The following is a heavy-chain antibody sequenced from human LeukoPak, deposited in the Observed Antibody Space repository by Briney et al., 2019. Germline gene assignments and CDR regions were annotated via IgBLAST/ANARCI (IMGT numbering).Heavy chain of an antibody. CDR2: ISYDGSNK. Sequence: GGSLRLSCAASGFTFSRYGMHWVRQAPGKGLEWVAVISYDGSNKYYADSVKGRFTISRDNSKNTLYLQMNSLRAEDTAVYYCAKDFPDSELNNWFDPWGQGTLVTVSS. J-gene: IGHJ5*02. CDR1: GFTFSRYG. CDR3: AKDFPDSELNNWFDP. D-gene: IGHD1-26*01. V-gene: IGHV3-30*18.